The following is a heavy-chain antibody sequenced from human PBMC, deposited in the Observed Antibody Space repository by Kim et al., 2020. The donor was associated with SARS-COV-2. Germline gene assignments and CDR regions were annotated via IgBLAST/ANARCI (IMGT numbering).Heavy chain of an antibody. Sequence: GGSLRLSCAASGFTFSDYYMSWIRQTPEKGLEWLSYISGTHGYTYYADSVKGRFTISRDNAKNSLYLQMNSLTAEDTAVYYCARDRVGIFYFDLWGRGTLVTVSS. CDR2: ISGTHGYT. CDR3: ARDRVGIFYFDL. V-gene: IGHV3-11*06. CDR1: GFTFSDYY. J-gene: IGHJ2*01. D-gene: IGHD1-26*01.